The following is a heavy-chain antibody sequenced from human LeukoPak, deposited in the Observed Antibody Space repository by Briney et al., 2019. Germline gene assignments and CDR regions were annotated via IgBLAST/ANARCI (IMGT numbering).Heavy chain of an antibody. Sequence: PGGSLRLSCAASGFTFSSYAMGWVRQAPGKGLEWVSAISGSGGSTYYADSVKGRFTISRDNSKNTLYLQMNSLRAEDAAVYYCAKDQGSSWMGNFDYWGQETLVTVSS. CDR3: AKDQGSSWMGNFDY. CDR1: GFTFSSYA. CDR2: ISGSGGST. D-gene: IGHD6-13*01. J-gene: IGHJ4*02. V-gene: IGHV3-23*01.